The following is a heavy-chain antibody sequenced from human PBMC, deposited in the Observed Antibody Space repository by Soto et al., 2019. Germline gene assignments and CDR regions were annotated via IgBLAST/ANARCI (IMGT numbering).Heavy chain of an antibody. V-gene: IGHV3-23*01. D-gene: IGHD2-21*01. CDR1: GFTFSGYT. CDR2: IGNSGDGT. CDR3: VKDVWDY. J-gene: IGHJ4*02. Sequence: PVGSLRLSCAASGFTFSGYTMNWVRQAPGKGLEWVAVIGNSGDGTHYADSVKGRFTISRDNSKNTLYLQMESLRAEGTAVYYCVKDVWDYWGQGVLVTVSS.